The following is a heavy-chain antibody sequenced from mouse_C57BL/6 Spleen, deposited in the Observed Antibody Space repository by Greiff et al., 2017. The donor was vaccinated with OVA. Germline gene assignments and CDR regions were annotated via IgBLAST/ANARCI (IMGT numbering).Heavy chain of an antibody. CDR2: IYPGNSDT. Sequence: EVQLVESGTVLARPGASVKMSCKTSGYTFTSYWMHWVKQRPGQGLEWIGAIYPGNSDTSYNQKFKGKAKLTAVTSASTAYMELSSLTNEDSAVYYCTSNYYSNYYFDYWGQGTTLTVSS. CDR3: TSNYYSNYYFDY. J-gene: IGHJ2*01. CDR1: GYTFTSYW. V-gene: IGHV1-5*01. D-gene: IGHD2-5*01.